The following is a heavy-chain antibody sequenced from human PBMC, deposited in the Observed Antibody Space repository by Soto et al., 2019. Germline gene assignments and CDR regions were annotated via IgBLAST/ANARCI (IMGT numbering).Heavy chain of an antibody. D-gene: IGHD3-9*01. J-gene: IGHJ5*02. Sequence: SETLSLTCTVSGGSISSSSYYWGWIRQPPGKGLEWIGSIYYSGSTYYNPSLKSRVTISVDTSKNQFSLKLSSVTAADTAVYYCARLYYDILTGHLSNWFDPWGQGTLVTVSS. CDR2: IYYSGST. CDR1: GGSISSSSYY. CDR3: ARLYYDILTGHLSNWFDP. V-gene: IGHV4-39*01.